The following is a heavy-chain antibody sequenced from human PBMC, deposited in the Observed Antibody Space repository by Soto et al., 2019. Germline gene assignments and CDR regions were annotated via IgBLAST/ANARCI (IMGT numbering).Heavy chain of an antibody. J-gene: IGHJ4*02. CDR3: ARDHVDTAMARFDY. CDR2: ISTYNGNT. Sequence: QVQLVQSGAEVKKPGASVKVSCKASGYTSTTYGIGWVRQAPGQGLEWMGWISTYNGNTNYAQKFQGRVTMTTDTSTNTAYMELRSLKSDDTAVYYCARDHVDTAMARFDYWGQGTLVTVSS. V-gene: IGHV1-18*01. D-gene: IGHD5-18*01. CDR1: GYTSTTYG.